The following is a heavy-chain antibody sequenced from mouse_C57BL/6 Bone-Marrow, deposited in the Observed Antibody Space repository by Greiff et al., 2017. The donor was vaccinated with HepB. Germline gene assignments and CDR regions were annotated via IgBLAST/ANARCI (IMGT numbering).Heavy chain of an antibody. J-gene: IGHJ2*01. V-gene: IGHV5-12*01. CDR3: ARLGTVAYFDY. CDR1: GFTFSDYY. CDR2: ISNGGGST. D-gene: IGHD1-1*01. Sequence: EVKLMESGGGLVQPGGSLKLSCAASGFTFSDYYMYWVRQTPEKRLEWVAYISNGGGSTYYPDTVKGRFTISRDNAKNTLYLQMSRLKSEDTAMYYCARLGTVAYFDYWGQGTTLTVSS.